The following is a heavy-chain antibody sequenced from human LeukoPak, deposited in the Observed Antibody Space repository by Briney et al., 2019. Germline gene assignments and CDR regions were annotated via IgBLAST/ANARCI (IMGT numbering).Heavy chain of an antibody. V-gene: IGHV4-59*01. Sequence: SETLSLTCTVSGGSISTYYWSWIRQPPGKGLEWIGYVYYSGSTNYNPSLMSRVTISVDTSENQFSLKLSSVTAADTAVYYCAREGVDTVDWFDPWGQGTLVTVSS. CDR3: AREGVDTVDWFDP. J-gene: IGHJ5*02. CDR1: GGSISTYY. D-gene: IGHD4-23*01. CDR2: VYYSGST.